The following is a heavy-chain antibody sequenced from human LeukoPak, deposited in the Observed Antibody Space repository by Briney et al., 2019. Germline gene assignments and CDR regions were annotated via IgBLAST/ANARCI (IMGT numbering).Heavy chain of an antibody. J-gene: IGHJ4*02. CDR2: INPNSGGT. D-gene: IGHD2-15*01. CDR3: ARDAGYCTGGSCWYFGH. Sequence: ASVKVSCKASGYTFTGYYIHWVRQAPGQGLEWMGWINPNSGGTNYAQKFHGRVTMTRDTSNSTAYMDLSRLISDDTAVYYCARDAGYCTGGSCWYFGHWGQGTLVTVSS. V-gene: IGHV1-2*02. CDR1: GYTFTGYY.